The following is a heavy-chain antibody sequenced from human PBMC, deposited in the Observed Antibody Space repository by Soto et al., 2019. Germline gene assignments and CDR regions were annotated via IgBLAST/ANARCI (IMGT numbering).Heavy chain of an antibody. CDR1: GFTFSDHH. J-gene: IGHJ4*02. Sequence: EVQLVESGGGLVQPGGSLRLSCAASGFTFSDHHMDWVRQAPGKGLEWVGRIRNKRRSYTTEYAASVKGRFTISRDDSQNLLYLQMNSLKTEDTAVYWCANSLRANGHWGQGTLVTVSS. V-gene: IGHV3-72*01. CDR3: ANSLRANGH. CDR2: IRNKRRSYTT. D-gene: IGHD2-8*01.